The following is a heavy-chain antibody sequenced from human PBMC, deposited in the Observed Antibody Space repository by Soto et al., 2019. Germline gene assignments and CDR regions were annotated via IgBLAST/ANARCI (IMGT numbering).Heavy chain of an antibody. D-gene: IGHD3-22*01. CDR3: TTRPLMSQYYYDSSGYPEPDY. V-gene: IGHV3-15*07. J-gene: IGHJ4*02. CDR1: GFTFSNAW. CDR2: IKSKTDGGTT. Sequence: GGSLRLSCAASGFTFSNAWMNWVRQAPGKGLEWVGRIKSKTDGGTTDYAAPVKGRFTISRDDSKNTLYLQMNSLKTEDTAVYYCTTRPLMSQYYYDSSGYPEPDYWGQGTLVTVSS.